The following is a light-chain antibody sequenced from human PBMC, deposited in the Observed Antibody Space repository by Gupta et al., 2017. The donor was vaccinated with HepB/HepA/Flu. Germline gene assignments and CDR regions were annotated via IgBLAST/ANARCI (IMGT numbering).Light chain of an antibody. J-gene: IGLJ1*01. V-gene: IGLV2-14*03. CDR1: SSDIGAYNY. CDR3: CSYTSRRSYV. CDR2: DVY. Sequence: QSALPQPASVSGSPGQSITISCTGTSSDIGAYNYVSWYQQHTGKVPKLMFYDVYNRPPGVSSRFSGSKSGNTATLTISGLQAEDEADYYCCSYTSRRSYVFGTGTKVTVL.